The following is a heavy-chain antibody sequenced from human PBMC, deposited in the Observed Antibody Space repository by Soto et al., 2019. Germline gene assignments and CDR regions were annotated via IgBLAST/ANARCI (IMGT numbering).Heavy chain of an antibody. D-gene: IGHD3-3*01. CDR3: ARIDTVTINYYYGMDV. V-gene: IGHV1-2*02. CDR1: GYTFTAYY. J-gene: IGHJ6*02. CDR2: INPNSGGT. Sequence: GXSVKGSCRASGYTFTAYYMHWGRQAPGQGLEWMGWINPNSGGTNYAQKFQDRVTMTRDTSISTAYMELSRLRSDDTAVYYCARIDTVTINYYYGMDVWGQGTKVTVYS.